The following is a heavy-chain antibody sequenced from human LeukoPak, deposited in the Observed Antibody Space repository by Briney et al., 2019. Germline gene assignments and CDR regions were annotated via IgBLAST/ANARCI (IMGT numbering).Heavy chain of an antibody. J-gene: IGHJ4*02. CDR2: IDHSGRT. Sequence: PSETLSLTCAVYGGSFSGYYWSWIRQPPGKGLEWIGEIDHSGRTNSNPSLKSRVTISVDMSENQFSLRLSSVTAADTAVYYCARKSIVTAGRKPYDYWDQGTLVTVSP. CDR1: GGSFSGYY. D-gene: IGHD6-13*01. V-gene: IGHV4-34*01. CDR3: ARKSIVTAGRKPYDY.